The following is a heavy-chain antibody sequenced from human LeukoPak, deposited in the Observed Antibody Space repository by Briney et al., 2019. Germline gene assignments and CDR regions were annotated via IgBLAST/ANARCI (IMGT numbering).Heavy chain of an antibody. CDR1: GLTFSSYA. Sequence: GGSLRLSCAASGLTFSSYAMHWVRQAPGKGLEWVAVISYDGSNKYYADSVKGRFTISRDNSKNTLYLQMNSLRAEDTAVYYCARDMYYYDSSGYQHWGQGTLVTVSS. CDR3: ARDMYYYDSSGYQH. D-gene: IGHD3-22*01. CDR2: ISYDGSNK. V-gene: IGHV3-30-3*01. J-gene: IGHJ1*01.